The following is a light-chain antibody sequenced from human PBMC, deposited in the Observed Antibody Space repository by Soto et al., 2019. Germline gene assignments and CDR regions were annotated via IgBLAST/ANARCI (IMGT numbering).Light chain of an antibody. V-gene: IGKV3-15*01. CDR1: RTVSSK. CDR3: QQYSNWKT. CDR2: GAS. Sequence: IVMTQSPATLSVSPGERVTLSCRASRTVSSKLAWYQQKPGQAPRLLISGASTRATGIPARFSGSGSGTEFTLTISSLQSEDFATYYCQQYSNWKTFGQGTKLEIK. J-gene: IGKJ2*01.